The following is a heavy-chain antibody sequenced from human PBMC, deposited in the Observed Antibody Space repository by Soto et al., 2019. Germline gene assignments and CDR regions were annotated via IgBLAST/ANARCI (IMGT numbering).Heavy chain of an antibody. CDR2: IKSKGSGGTT. CDR1: GIRFTAAW. J-gene: IGHJ6*02. V-gene: IGHV3-15*01. D-gene: IGHD1-1*01. CDR3: TRNADYYHGMAV. Sequence: EVQLVESGGDLVKPGESLRLSCALSGIRFTAAWMSWVRQAPGKGLEWVGRIKSKGSGGTTDYAVPVQGRFTISREDSINTMYLEMNSLKSEDTAVYYCTRNADYYHGMAVWGQGTTVTVSS.